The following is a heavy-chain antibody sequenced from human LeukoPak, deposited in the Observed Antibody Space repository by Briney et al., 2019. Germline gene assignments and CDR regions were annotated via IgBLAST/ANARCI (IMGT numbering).Heavy chain of an antibody. D-gene: IGHD3-10*01. CDR1: GFTFSSYA. CDR3: AKEECHGSGNCFDF. CDR2: ISGSGGST. V-gene: IGHV3-23*01. Sequence: PGGSLRLSCAASGFTFSSYAMSWVRQAPGKGLEWVSAISGSGGSTYYADSVRGRFIISRDKSKKTVYLQMNSLRAGDTAVYYCAKEECHGSGNCFDFWGQGTLVTVSS. J-gene: IGHJ4*02.